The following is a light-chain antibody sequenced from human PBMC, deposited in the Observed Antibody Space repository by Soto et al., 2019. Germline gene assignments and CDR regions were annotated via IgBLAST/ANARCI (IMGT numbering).Light chain of an antibody. CDR1: QSVLSISNGQSY. J-gene: IGKJ1*01. Sequence: DIVMTQSPDSLAVSLGERATVNCKSSQSVLSISNGQSYLAGYQQKPGQPPKLLIYWASTRASGVPDRFSGSGSGTAFALNIRSLQGEDVAVYSCQPYFSTPPFGQGTKVEIK. CDR3: QPYFSTPP. V-gene: IGKV4-1*01. CDR2: WAS.